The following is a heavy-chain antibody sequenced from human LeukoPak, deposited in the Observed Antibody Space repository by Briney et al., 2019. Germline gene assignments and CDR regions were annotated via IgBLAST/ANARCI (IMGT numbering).Heavy chain of an antibody. CDR3: ASSVITEDAFDI. CDR2: ISWNSGSI. V-gene: IGHV3-9*01. J-gene: IGHJ3*02. CDR1: GFTFDDYA. Sequence: GGSLRLSCAASGFTFDDYAMHWVRQAPGKGLEWVSGISWNSGSIGYADSVKGRFTISRDNAKNSLYLQMNSLRAEDTALYYCASSVITEDAFDIWGQGTVVTVSS. D-gene: IGHD1-20*01.